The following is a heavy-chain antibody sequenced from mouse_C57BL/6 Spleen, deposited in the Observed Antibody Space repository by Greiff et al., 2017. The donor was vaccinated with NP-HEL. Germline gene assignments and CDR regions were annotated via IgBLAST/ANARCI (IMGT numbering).Heavy chain of an antibody. D-gene: IGHD2-2*01. V-gene: IGHV1-82*01. Sequence: QVQLQQSGPELVKPGASVKISCKASGYAFSSSWMNWVKQRPGKGLEWIGRIYPGDGDTNYNGKFKGKATLTADKSSSTAYMQLSSLTSEDSAVYFCARKALYYGYDVNYFDYWGQGTTLTVSS. CDR2: IYPGDGDT. J-gene: IGHJ2*01. CDR3: ARKALYYGYDVNYFDY. CDR1: GYAFSSSW.